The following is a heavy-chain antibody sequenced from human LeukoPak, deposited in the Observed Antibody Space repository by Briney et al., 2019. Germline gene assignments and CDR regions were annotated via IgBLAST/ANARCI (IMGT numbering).Heavy chain of an antibody. V-gene: IGHV3-30-3*01. CDR3: ARDRAIGAFDI. CDR1: GFTFDDYA. Sequence: PGGSLRLSCAASGFTFDDYAMHWVRQAPGKGLEWVAVTSYDGSNKYYADSVKGRFTISRDNSKNTLYLQMNSLRAEDTAVYYCARDRAIGAFDIWGQGTMVTVSS. D-gene: IGHD3-10*01. CDR2: TSYDGSNK. J-gene: IGHJ3*02.